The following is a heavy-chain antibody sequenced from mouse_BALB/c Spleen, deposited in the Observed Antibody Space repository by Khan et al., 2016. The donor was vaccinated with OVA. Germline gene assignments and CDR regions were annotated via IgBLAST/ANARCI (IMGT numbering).Heavy chain of an antibody. V-gene: IGHV1-77*01. CDR1: GYTFTDFY. CDR2: ISPGSGDT. J-gene: IGHJ3*01. CDR3: ARTNYFGYTFAY. Sequence: QVQLQQPGTELARPGASVNLSCKASGYTFTDFYINWVKQRSGQGLEWIGEISPGSGDTYYNEKFKGKATLTADKSSSTAYMQLSSLTSEASAVYCCARTNYFGYTFAYWGQGTLVTVSA. D-gene: IGHD1-2*01.